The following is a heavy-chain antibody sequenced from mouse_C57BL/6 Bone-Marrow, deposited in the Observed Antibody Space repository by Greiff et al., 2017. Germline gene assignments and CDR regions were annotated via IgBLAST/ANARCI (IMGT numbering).Heavy chain of an antibody. CDR2: ISSGSSTL. V-gene: IGHV5-17*01. Sequence: EVKLEESGGGLVKPGGSLKLSCAASGFTFSDYGLHWVRQAPEKGLEWVAYISSGSSTLYYADTVKGRFTISRENAKKNLLLQMPSLRSEDTAMYYGARTSGVGNAMDYWGQGTSGTVSS. J-gene: IGHJ4*01. CDR3: ARTSGVGNAMDY. D-gene: IGHD1-1*01. CDR1: GFTFSDYG.